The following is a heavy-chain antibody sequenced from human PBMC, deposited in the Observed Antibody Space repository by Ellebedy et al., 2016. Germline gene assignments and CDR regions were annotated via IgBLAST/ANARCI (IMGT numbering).Heavy chain of an antibody. D-gene: IGHD3-9*01. CDR3: ARDGRHYDILTDYYYYYGMDV. CDR2: ISAYNGNT. J-gene: IGHJ6*02. Sequence: ASVKVSXXASGYTFTSYGISWVRQAPGQGLEWMGWISAYNGNTNYAQKLQGRVTMTTDTSTSTAYMELRSLRSDDTAVYYCARDGRHYDILTDYYYYYGMDVWGQGTTVTVSS. CDR1: GYTFTSYG. V-gene: IGHV1-18*01.